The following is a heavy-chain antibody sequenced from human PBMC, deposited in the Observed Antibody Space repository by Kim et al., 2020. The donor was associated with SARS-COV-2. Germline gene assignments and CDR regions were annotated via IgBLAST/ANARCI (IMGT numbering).Heavy chain of an antibody. CDR3: ATAPVVVGATLSDYYYYGMDV. D-gene: IGHD1-26*01. J-gene: IGHJ6*02. Sequence: ASVKVSCKVSGYTLTELSMHWVQQAPGKGLEWMGGFDPEDGETIYAQKFQGRVTMTEDTSTDTAYMELSSLRSEDTAVYYCATAPVVVGATLSDYYYYGMDVWGQGTTVTVSS. CDR2: FDPEDGET. V-gene: IGHV1-24*01. CDR1: GYTLTELS.